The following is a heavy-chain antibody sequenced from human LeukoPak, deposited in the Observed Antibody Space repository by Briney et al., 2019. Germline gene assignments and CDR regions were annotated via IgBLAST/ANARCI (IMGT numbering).Heavy chain of an antibody. CDR1: GGSISSGGYS. CDR2: IYHSGST. J-gene: IGHJ5*02. Sequence: ASETLSLTCAVSGGSISSGGYSWSWIRQPPGKGLEWIGYIYHSGSTYYNPSLKSRVTISVDRSKNQFSLKLSSVTAADTAVYYCARTKWELLRGDWFDPWGQGTLVTVSS. V-gene: IGHV4-30-2*01. D-gene: IGHD1-26*01. CDR3: ARTKWELLRGDWFDP.